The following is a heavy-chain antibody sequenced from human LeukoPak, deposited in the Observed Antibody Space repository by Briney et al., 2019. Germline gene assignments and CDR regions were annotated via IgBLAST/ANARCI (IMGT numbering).Heavy chain of an antibody. J-gene: IGHJ4*02. CDR2: IDPNSGTT. V-gene: IGHV1-2*02. CDR3: AKFWHSDS. Sequence: ASVKVSCKASGYTFTAYYLHWVRQAPGQGLEWMGWIDPNSGTTVYAQKFQGRVTLTRDTSFSTVYMHLSGLTLDDTAVYYCAKFWHSDSWGQGTLVTVS. CDR1: GYTFTAYY.